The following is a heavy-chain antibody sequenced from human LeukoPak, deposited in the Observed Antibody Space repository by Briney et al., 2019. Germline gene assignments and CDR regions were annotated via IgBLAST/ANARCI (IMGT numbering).Heavy chain of an antibody. V-gene: IGHV1-46*01. J-gene: IGHJ5*02. CDR3: ARDPTEYYGVNWFDP. CDR1: GYTFTSYY. Sequence: GASVKVSCKASGYTFTSYYMHWVRQAPGQGLEWMGEIDPSGGSTRYAQKFQGRVTMTRDTSTSIVYMELSSLRSEDTAVYYCARDPTEYYGVNWFDPWGQGTLVTVSS. CDR2: IDPSGGST. D-gene: IGHD3-16*01.